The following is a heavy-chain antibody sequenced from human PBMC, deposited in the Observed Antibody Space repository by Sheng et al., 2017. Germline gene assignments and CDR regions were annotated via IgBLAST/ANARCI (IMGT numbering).Heavy chain of an antibody. CDR3: ARRHCSGGSCYRHFDY. Sequence: SGAEVKKPGASVKVSCKASGYTFTSYGISWVRQAPGQGLEWMGWISAYNGNTNYAQKLQGRVTMTTDTSTSTAYMELRSLRSDDTAVYYCARRHCSGGSCYRHFDYWGQGTLVTVSS. CDR2: ISAYNGNT. V-gene: IGHV1-18*01. D-gene: IGHD2-15*01. CDR1: GYTFTSYG. J-gene: IGHJ4*02.